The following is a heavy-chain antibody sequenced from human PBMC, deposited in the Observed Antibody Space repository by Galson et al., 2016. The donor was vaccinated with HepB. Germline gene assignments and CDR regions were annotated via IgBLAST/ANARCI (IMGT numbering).Heavy chain of an antibody. D-gene: IGHD1-26*01. V-gene: IGHV3-21*01. CDR2: ISSSSNYI. Sequence: SLRLSCAASGFTFSSYSMNWVRQAPGKGLEWVSSISSSSNYIYYADSVKGRFTISRDNSKKTLYLQMNSLRAEDTAVYHCVSGEVGGKWGQGTLVTVSS. CDR1: GFTFSSYS. J-gene: IGHJ4*02. CDR3: VSGEVGGK.